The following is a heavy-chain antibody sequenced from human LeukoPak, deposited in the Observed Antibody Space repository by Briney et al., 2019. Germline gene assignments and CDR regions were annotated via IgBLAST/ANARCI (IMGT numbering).Heavy chain of an antibody. CDR1: GFTFSDYY. J-gene: IGHJ6*02. V-gene: IGHV3-11*01. CDR3: ARVTDYYYYGMDV. Sequence: GGSLRLSCAASGFTFSDYYMSWIRQAPGKGLEWVSYISSSGSTIYYADSVKGRFTISRDNAKNSLYLQMDSLRAEDTAVYYCARVTDYYYYGMDVWGQGTTVTVSS. D-gene: IGHD2-21*02. CDR2: ISSSGSTI.